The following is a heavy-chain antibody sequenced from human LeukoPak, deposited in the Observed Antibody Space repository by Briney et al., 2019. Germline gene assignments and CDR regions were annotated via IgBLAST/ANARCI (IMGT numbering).Heavy chain of an antibody. V-gene: IGHV1-18*01. CDR3: ARDDRIAVAGPYFFDY. CDR1: GYTFTSYG. J-gene: IGHJ4*02. CDR2: ISAYNGNT. D-gene: IGHD6-19*01. Sequence: ASVKVSCKASGYTFTSYGISWVRQAPGQGLEWMGWISAYNGNTNYAQKLQGRVTMTTDTSTSTAYMELYSLRSEDTAVYYCARDDRIAVAGPYFFDYWGQGTLVTVSS.